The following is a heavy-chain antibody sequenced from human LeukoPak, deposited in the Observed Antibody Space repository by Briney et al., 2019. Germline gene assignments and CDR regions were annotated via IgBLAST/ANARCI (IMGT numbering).Heavy chain of an antibody. J-gene: IGHJ4*02. V-gene: IGHV3-21*01. CDR1: GFTFSSYS. CDR2: ISSSSSYI. D-gene: IGHD5-24*01. CDR3: ARDVRRDGYNCFDY. Sequence: GGSLRLSCAASGFTFSSYSMNWVRQAPGKGLEWVSSISSSSSYIYYADSVKGRFTISRDNAKNSLYLQTNSLRAEDTAVYYCARDVRRDGYNCFDYWGQGTLVTVSS.